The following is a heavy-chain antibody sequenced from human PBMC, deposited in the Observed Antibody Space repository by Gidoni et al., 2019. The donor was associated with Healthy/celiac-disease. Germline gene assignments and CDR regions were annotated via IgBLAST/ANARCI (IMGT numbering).Heavy chain of an antibody. CDR1: GFTFSRYS. V-gene: IGHV3-48*01. CDR3: ARDRVIHDYGDHFDY. D-gene: IGHD4-17*01. Sequence: EVQLVESGGGLVQPGGSLRLSCAASGFTFSRYSMNWVRQAPGKGLEWVSYISSSSSTIYYADSVKGRFTISRDNAKNSLYMQMNSLRAEDTAVYYCARDRVIHDYGDHFDYWGQGTLVTVSS. CDR2: ISSSSSTI. J-gene: IGHJ4*02.